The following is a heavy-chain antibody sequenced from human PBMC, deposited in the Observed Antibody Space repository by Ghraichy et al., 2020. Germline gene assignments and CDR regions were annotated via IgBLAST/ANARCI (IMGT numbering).Heavy chain of an antibody. Sequence: SETLSLTCTVSGGSISSGGYYWSWIRQHPGKGLEWIGYIYYSGSTYYNPSLKSRVTISVDTSKNQFSLKLSSVTAADTAVYYCARDLGCSGGSCRPFYYYYYGMDVWGQGTTVTVSS. CDR2: IYYSGST. V-gene: IGHV4-31*03. J-gene: IGHJ6*02. D-gene: IGHD2-15*01. CDR1: GGSISSGGYY. CDR3: ARDLGCSGGSCRPFYYYYYGMDV.